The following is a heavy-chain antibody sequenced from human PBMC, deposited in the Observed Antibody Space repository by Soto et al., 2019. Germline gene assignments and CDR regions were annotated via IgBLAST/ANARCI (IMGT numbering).Heavy chain of an antibody. D-gene: IGHD3-10*01. CDR3: ARDAGYGSGASVSHYLND. Sequence: GGSLRLSCAGSGFTFSDYYMSWIRQAPGKGLEWLSYSSNSGTYTRYADSVKGRFSISRDKAKNSLYLQMDSLRAEETAVYYCARDAGYGSGASVSHYLNDWAHGTLVTVSS. CDR2: SSNSGTYT. V-gene: IGHV3-11*06. J-gene: IGHJ4*01. CDR1: GFTFSDYY.